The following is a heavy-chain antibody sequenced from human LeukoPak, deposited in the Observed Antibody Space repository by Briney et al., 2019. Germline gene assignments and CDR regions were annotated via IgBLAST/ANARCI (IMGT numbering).Heavy chain of an antibody. Sequence: QAGGSLRLSCAASGFTFRSYAMSWVRQAPGKGLEWVSTVTGGGGTTYYADSVKGRFTISRDNSKNTVYLQLNSLRADDTAVYYCAKDSPLVGYTSDWSSNSFDHWGQGTLVTVSS. J-gene: IGHJ4*02. CDR3: AKDSPLVGYTSDWSSNSFDH. V-gene: IGHV3-23*01. CDR2: VTGGGGTT. D-gene: IGHD6-19*01. CDR1: GFTFRSYA.